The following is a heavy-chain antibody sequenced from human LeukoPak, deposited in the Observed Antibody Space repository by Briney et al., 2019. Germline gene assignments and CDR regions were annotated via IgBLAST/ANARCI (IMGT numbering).Heavy chain of an antibody. CDR1: GFTFSSYA. V-gene: IGHV3-23*01. J-gene: IGHJ5*02. Sequence: GGSLRPSCAASGFTFSSYAMSWVRQAPGKGLVWVSAISGSGGSTYYADSVKGRFTISRDNSKNTLYLQMNSLRAEDTAVYYCAKDRDSSGYYYSWFDPWGQGTLVTVSS. CDR2: ISGSGGST. D-gene: IGHD3-22*01. CDR3: AKDRDSSGYYYSWFDP.